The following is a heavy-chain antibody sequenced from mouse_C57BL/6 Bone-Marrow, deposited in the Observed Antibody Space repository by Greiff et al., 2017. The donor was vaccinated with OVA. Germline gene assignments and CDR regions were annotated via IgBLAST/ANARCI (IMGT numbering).Heavy chain of an antibody. CDR1: GYTFTSYW. V-gene: IGHV1-59*01. D-gene: IGHD1-1*01. J-gene: IGHJ2*01. CDR2: IDPSDSYT. Sequence: QVQLKQPGAELVRPGTSVKLSCKASGYTFTSYWLHWVKQRPGQGLEWIGVIDPSDSYTNYNQKFKGKATLTVDTASSTAYMQLSSLTSEDSAVYYCARHYGSKYYFDYWGQGTTLTVSS. CDR3: ARHYGSKYYFDY.